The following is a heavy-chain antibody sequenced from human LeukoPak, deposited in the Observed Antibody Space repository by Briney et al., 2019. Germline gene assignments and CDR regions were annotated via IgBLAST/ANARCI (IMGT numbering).Heavy chain of an antibody. J-gene: IGHJ4*02. CDR1: GGSISSSSYY. Sequence: PSETLSLTCTVSGGSISSSSYYWGWIRQPPGKGLEWIGNIYHGGSPYYNPSLKSRVTISVDTSKNQFSLKLTSVTAAHTAVYYCARRSFYWGSGDYFDYWGQGTLVTVSS. CDR2: IYHGGSP. CDR3: ARRSFYWGSGDYFDY. D-gene: IGHD7-27*01. V-gene: IGHV4-39*01.